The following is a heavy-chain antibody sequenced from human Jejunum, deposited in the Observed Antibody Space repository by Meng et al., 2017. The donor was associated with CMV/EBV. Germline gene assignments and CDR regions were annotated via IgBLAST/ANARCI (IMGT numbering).Heavy chain of an antibody. Sequence: QPQLQELGPGLVKPSETLSLTCTVSGGSVSSSRYYWGWIRQPPGKGLEWIGSIHYTGITYYNPSLKSRVTIFADTSKNQFSLKLNSVIAADTAVYYCTADSNIKWSYFWGQGTLVTVSS. CDR1: GGSVSSSRYY. CDR3: TADSNIKWSYF. D-gene: IGHD2-15*01. CDR2: IHYTGIT. J-gene: IGHJ4*02. V-gene: IGHV4-39*07.